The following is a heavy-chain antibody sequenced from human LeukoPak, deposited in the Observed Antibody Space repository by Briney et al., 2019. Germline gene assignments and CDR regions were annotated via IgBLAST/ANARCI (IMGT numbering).Heavy chain of an antibody. CDR1: SGSISNGGYY. J-gene: IGHJ4*02. CDR2: IYYSGTS. Sequence: SETLSLTCTVSSGSISNGGYYWVWIRQPPGKGLEWIGSIYYSGTSYYNPSLTSRVTISVDTSNNQFSLKLTSLTAADTAVYYCARAVMVAVAGGRFDYWGQGTLVTVSS. D-gene: IGHD6-19*01. V-gene: IGHV4-39*07. CDR3: ARAVMVAVAGGRFDY.